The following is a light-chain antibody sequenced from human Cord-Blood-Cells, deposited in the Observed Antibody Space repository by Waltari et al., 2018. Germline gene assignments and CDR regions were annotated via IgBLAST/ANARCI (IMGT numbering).Light chain of an antibody. CDR3: SSYTSSSTLYV. V-gene: IGLV2-14*03. CDR2: DVS. Sequence: QSALTQPASVSGSPGQSLTISCTGTSSDVGGYHYVSWYQHPPGKAPKLMIYDVSNRPSVVSNRFSGSKSGNTASLTISGLQAEDEADYYCSSYTSSSTLYVFGTGTKVTVL. CDR1: SSDVGGYHY. J-gene: IGLJ1*01.